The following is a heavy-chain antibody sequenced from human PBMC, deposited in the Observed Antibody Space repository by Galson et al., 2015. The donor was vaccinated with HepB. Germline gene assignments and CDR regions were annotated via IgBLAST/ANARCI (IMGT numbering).Heavy chain of an antibody. J-gene: IGHJ4*02. V-gene: IGHV3-53*04. CDR1: GFTVSSNY. Sequence: SLRLSCAASGFTVSSNYMSWVRQAPGRGLEWVSVIYSGGSTYYADSVKGRFTISRHNSKNTLYLQMNSLRPEDTAVYYCARGIAAGGTFYFGNWGQGTLVTVSS. D-gene: IGHD6-13*01. CDR2: IYSGGST. CDR3: ARGIAAGGTFYFGN.